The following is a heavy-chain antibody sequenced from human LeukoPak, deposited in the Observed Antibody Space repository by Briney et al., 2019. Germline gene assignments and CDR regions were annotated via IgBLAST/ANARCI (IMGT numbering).Heavy chain of an antibody. CDR3: ARDCSSTSCYFRACDY. J-gene: IGHJ4*02. Sequence: ASVKVSCKASGYTFTSYGISWVRQAPGQGLEWMGWISAYNGNTNYAQKLQGRVTMTTDTSTSTAYTELRSLRSDDTAVYYCARDCSSTSCYFRACDYWGQGTLVTVSS. V-gene: IGHV1-18*01. CDR1: GYTFTSYG. D-gene: IGHD2-2*01. CDR2: ISAYNGNT.